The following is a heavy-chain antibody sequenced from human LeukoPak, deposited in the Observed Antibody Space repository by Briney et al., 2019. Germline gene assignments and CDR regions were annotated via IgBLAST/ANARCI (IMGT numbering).Heavy chain of an antibody. CDR3: AKPYYDSSGYYNYYYYYMDV. Sequence: GGSLRLSCAASGFTFDDYTMHWVRQAPGKGLEWVSLISWDGGSTYYADSVKGRFTISRDNSKNSLYLQMNSLRAEDTAVYYCAKPYYDSSGYYNYYYYYMDVWGKGTTVTVSS. CDR2: ISWDGGST. CDR1: GFTFDDYT. D-gene: IGHD3-22*01. J-gene: IGHJ6*03. V-gene: IGHV3-43*01.